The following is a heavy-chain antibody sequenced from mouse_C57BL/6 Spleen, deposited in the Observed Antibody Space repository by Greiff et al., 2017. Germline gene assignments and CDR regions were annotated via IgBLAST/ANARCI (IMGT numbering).Heavy chain of an antibody. CDR3: ARGGHYDDDDY. CDR2: IDPSDSET. Sequence: QVQLQQPGAELVRPGSSVKLSCKASGYTFTSYWMHWVKQRPIQGLEWIGNIDPSDSETHYNQKFKDKATLTVDKSSSTAYMQLSSLTSEDSAVYYCARGGHYDDDDYWGQGTTLTVSS. CDR1: GYTFTSYW. J-gene: IGHJ2*01. V-gene: IGHV1-52*01. D-gene: IGHD2-4*01.